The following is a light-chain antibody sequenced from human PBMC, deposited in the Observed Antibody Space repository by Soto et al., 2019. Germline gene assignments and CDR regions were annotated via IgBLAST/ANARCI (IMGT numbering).Light chain of an antibody. CDR1: QSVLYSSNNKNY. Sequence: DIVMTQSPDSLAVSLGERATINCKSSQSVLYSSNNKNYLAWYQQKPGQPPKLLIYWASTRESGVPDRFSCSGSGTDFTLTISSLQAEDVAVYYGQQYYSTPLTFGGGTKVEIK. CDR3: QQYYSTPLT. J-gene: IGKJ4*01. V-gene: IGKV4-1*01. CDR2: WAS.